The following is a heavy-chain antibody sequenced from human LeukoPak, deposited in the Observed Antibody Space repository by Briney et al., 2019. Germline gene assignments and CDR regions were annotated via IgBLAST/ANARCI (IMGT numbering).Heavy chain of an antibody. CDR2: IIPIFGTA. J-gene: IGHJ4*02. V-gene: IGHV1-69*01. Sequence: GSSVKVSCKASGGTFSSYAISWVRQAPGQGLEWMGGIIPIFGTANYAQKFQGRVTITADESTSTAYMELSSLRSEDTAVYYCARSKRKDIVVVPAALASWGQGTLVTVSS. D-gene: IGHD2-2*01. CDR1: GGTFSSYA. CDR3: ARSKRKDIVVVPAALAS.